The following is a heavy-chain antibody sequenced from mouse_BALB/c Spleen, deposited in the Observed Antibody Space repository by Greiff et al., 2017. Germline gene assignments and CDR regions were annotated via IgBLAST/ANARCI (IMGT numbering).Heavy chain of an antibody. D-gene: IGHD1-2*01. V-gene: IGHV3-2*02. CDR2: ISYSGST. J-gene: IGHJ2*01. Sequence: EVKLVESGPGLVKPSQSLSLTCTVTGYSITSDYAWNWIRQFPGNKLEWMGYISYSGSTSYNPSLKSRISITRDTSKNQFFLQLNSVTTEDTATYYCARWSSYYGYDYWGQGTTLTVSS. CDR3: ARWSSYYGYDY. CDR1: GYSITSDYA.